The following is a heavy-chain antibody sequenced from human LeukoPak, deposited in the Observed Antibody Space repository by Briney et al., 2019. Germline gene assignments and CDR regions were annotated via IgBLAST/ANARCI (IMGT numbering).Heavy chain of an antibody. CDR3: ARLSFGWYPFDY. J-gene: IGHJ4*02. CDR2: IYYSGST. CDR1: GGSITSSSYY. D-gene: IGHD6-19*01. Sequence: SETLSLTCTVSGGSITSSSYYWVWIRQPPGKGLEWIGSIYYSGSTYYNPSLKSRVTISVDTSKNQFSLKLSSVTAADTAVYYCARLSFGWYPFDYWGQGTLVTVSS. V-gene: IGHV4-39*01.